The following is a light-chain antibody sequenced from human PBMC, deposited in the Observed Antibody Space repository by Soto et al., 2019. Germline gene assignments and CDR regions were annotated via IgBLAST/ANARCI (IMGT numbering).Light chain of an antibody. J-gene: IGKJ2*01. CDR3: QQYGSSPLST. CDR1: QSVSSSY. Sequence: EIVLTQSPVTLSLSPGERATLSCRASQSVSSSYLAWYQQKPGQAPRLLIYVASSRATGITDRFSGSGSGTDLNITISRLEPEDFAVYYCQQYGSSPLSTFGQGTQLEIK. V-gene: IGKV3-20*01. CDR2: VAS.